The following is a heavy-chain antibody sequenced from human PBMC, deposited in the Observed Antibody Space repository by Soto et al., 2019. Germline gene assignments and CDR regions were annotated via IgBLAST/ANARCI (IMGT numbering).Heavy chain of an antibody. CDR1: GGSVSSGSYY. J-gene: IGHJ6*02. D-gene: IGHD5-18*01. Sequence: QVQLQESGPGLVKPSETLSLTCTVSGGSVSSGSYYWSWIRQPPGKGLEWIGYIYYSGSTNYNPSLKSRVTISVDTSKNQFSLKLSSVTAADTAVYYCARGLSGYAARYYYYGMDVWGQGTTVTVSS. V-gene: IGHV4-61*01. CDR3: ARGLSGYAARYYYYGMDV. CDR2: IYYSGST.